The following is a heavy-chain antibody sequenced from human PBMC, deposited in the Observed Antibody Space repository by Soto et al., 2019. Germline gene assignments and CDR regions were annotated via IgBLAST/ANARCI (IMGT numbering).Heavy chain of an antibody. CDR2: ISSSSTI. Sequence: GGSLRLSCAASGFTFSSYSMNWVRQAPGKGLEWVSYISSSSTIYYADSVKGRFTISRGNAKNSLYLQMNSLRAEDTAVYYCARDRGYCSGGSCHIGAFDIWGQGTMVTVSS. V-gene: IGHV3-48*01. CDR3: ARDRGYCSGGSCHIGAFDI. J-gene: IGHJ3*02. D-gene: IGHD2-15*01. CDR1: GFTFSSYS.